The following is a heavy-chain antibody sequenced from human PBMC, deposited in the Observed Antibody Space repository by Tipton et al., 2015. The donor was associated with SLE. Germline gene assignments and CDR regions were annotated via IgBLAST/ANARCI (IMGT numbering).Heavy chain of an antibody. Sequence: QLVQSGAEVKKPGASVKVSCKASGYTFPRYNIHWVRQAPGQGLEWVGVIDPSGGRTTHAQKFQGRITMTSDTSTSTAYMELRSLRSDDTAVYYCARATLGYSTGWYGGYWGQGTLVTVSS. CDR1: GYTFPRYN. V-gene: IGHV1-46*01. CDR2: IDPSGGRT. CDR3: ARATLGYSTGWYGGY. D-gene: IGHD6-19*01. J-gene: IGHJ4*02.